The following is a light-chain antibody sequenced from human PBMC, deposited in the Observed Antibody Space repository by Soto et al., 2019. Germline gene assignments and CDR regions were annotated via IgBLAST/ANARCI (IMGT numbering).Light chain of an antibody. V-gene: IGKV1-39*01. Sequence: IQMAQSPSSLSASVGDRVTITCRASQTISSSLNWYEQKPGKAPKLLIYAASSLKNRVPSRFSGSGSGTDFTLTITSLQPEDFATYHCQQSYSLPYTFGQGTKLEIK. CDR1: QTISSS. CDR2: AAS. J-gene: IGKJ2*01. CDR3: QQSYSLPYT.